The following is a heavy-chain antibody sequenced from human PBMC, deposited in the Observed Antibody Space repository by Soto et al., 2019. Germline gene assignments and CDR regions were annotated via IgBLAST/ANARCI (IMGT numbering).Heavy chain of an antibody. V-gene: IGHV1-18*01. CDR1: GYTFNTYG. J-gene: IGHJ3*01. Sequence: QVHLVQSGAEVKKPGASVKVSCKASGYTFNTYGITWVRQAPGQGLEWMEWINAYNANTLYAKNLQGRVTMTTDTSTSTAYMEMRSLTSADTAVYYCARDRDRVADFWGQGTMVTVSS. D-gene: IGHD5-12*01. CDR3: ARDRDRVADF. CDR2: INAYNANT.